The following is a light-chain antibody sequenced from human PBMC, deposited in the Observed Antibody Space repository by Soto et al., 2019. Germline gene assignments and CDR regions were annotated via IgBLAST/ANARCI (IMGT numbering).Light chain of an antibody. CDR1: TSDVGGYNY. CDR3: GSYTDSSTYV. V-gene: IGLV2-14*01. J-gene: IGLJ1*01. CDR2: EVT. Sequence: QSALTQPASVSGSFGQSVTISCTGTTSDVGGYNYVSWYQQHPGKAPILMIYEVTNRPSGVSNRFSGSKSGNTASLTISGLQVEDEADYYCGSYTDSSTYVFGTGTKLTVL.